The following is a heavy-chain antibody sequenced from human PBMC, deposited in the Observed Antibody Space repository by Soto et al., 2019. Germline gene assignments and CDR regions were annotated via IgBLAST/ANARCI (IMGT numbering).Heavy chain of an antibody. CDR1: GVTFSSYA. V-gene: IGHV1-69*06. CDR2: IIPIFGTA. CDR3: ASLLSATTRTLHFDY. J-gene: IGHJ4*02. D-gene: IGHD2-15*01. Sequence: QVQLVQSGAEVKKPGSSVKVSCKASGVTFSSYAISWVRQAPGQELEWMGGIIPIFGTANYAQKFQGRVTITADKSTSTAYMELSSLRSEDTAVYYCASLLSATTRTLHFDYGGQGTLVTVSS.